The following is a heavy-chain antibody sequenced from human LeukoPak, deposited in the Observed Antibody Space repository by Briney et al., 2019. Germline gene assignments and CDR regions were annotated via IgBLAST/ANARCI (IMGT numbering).Heavy chain of an antibody. CDR2: IRYDGSYK. V-gene: IGHV3-30*02. Sequence: TGGSLRLSCEASGFTFSSYDMNWVRQAPGKGLGGVAFIRYDGSYKYYADSVKGRFTISRDNSKNTVYLQMNSLRAEDTAVYYCARDPSSSSSVGGYLDYWGQGTLVTVSS. J-gene: IGHJ4*02. D-gene: IGHD6-6*01. CDR3: ARDPSSSSSVGGYLDY. CDR1: GFTFSSYD.